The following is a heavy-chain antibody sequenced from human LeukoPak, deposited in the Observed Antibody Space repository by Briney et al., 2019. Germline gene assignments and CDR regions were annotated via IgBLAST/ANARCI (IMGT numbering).Heavy chain of an antibody. V-gene: IGHV1-2*02. J-gene: IGHJ4*02. Sequence: ASVKVSCKASGYTFTGYYMHWVRQAPGQWLEWMGWINPNSGGTNYAQKFQGRVTMTRDTSISTAYMELSRLRSDDTAVYYCARDYYDSSGQSPSNFDYWGQGTLVTVSS. D-gene: IGHD3-22*01. CDR1: GYTFTGYY. CDR2: INPNSGGT. CDR3: ARDYYDSSGQSPSNFDY.